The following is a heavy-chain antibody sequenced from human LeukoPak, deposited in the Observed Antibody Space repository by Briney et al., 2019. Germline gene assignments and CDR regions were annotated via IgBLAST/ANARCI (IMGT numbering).Heavy chain of an antibody. D-gene: IGHD1/OR15-1a*01. Sequence: GGSLRLSCAASGFTFSSYWMQWVRQAPGKGLVWVSRIDGDGSSTNYADSVKGRFTISRDNAKNTLYLQMNSLRPEDTAVYYCARQIEHHFDHWGQGTLVTVSS. CDR3: ARQIEHHFDH. CDR1: GFTFSSYW. J-gene: IGHJ4*02. CDR2: IDGDGSST. V-gene: IGHV3-74*01.